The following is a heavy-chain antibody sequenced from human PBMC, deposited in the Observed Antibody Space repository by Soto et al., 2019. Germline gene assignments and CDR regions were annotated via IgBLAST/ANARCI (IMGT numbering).Heavy chain of an antibody. D-gene: IGHD2-2*01. V-gene: IGHV1-69*01. CDR3: ARDTQIPAIVVVPAAPNPAHYYYYYGMAV. J-gene: IGHJ6*02. CDR1: GGTFSSYA. Sequence: QVQLVQSGAEVKKPGSSVKVSCKASGGTFSSYAISWVRQAPGQGLEWMGGIIPIFGTGNYAQKFLGRVTITRDESRSKAYLELSTLRSEDTGVYYCARDTQIPAIVVVPAAPNPAHYYYYYGMAVWGQGTTVTVSS. CDR2: IIPIFGTG.